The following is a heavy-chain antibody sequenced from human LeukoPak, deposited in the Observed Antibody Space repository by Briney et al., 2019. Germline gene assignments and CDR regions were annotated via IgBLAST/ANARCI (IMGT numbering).Heavy chain of an antibody. CDR3: ARDSSGWYYPYYYYMDV. Sequence: GGSLRLSCAASGFTFSSYEMNWVRQAPGKGLEWVSYISSSSSTIYYADSVKGRFTISRDNAKNSLYLQMNSLRAEDTAVYYCARDSSGWYYPYYYYMDVWGKGTTVTVSS. CDR2: ISSSSSTI. J-gene: IGHJ6*03. V-gene: IGHV3-48*01. CDR1: GFTFSSYE. D-gene: IGHD6-19*01.